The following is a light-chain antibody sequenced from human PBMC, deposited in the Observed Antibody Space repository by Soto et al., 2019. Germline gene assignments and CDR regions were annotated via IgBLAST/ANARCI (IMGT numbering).Light chain of an antibody. Sequence: QLVLTQSPPPSASLGASVKLTCTLSSGHSSYAIAWHQQQPEKGPRYLMKLNSDGSHSKGDGIPDRFSGSSSGAERYLTISSLQSEDEADYYCQTWGTGIQVFGGGTKLTVL. CDR2: LNSDGSH. V-gene: IGLV4-69*01. CDR1: SGHSSYA. J-gene: IGLJ2*01. CDR3: QTWGTGIQV.